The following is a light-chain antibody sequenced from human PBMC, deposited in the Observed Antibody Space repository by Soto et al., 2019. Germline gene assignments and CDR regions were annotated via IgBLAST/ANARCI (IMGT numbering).Light chain of an antibody. Sequence: SYELTQPPSVSVSPGQTARITCSGDALPQKYVCWYQQKSGQAPVLVIYDDSKRPSGIPERFSGSSSGTMATLTISGAQVEDEADYYCYSTGSSDNHRVFGGGTQLTVL. CDR3: YSTGSSDNHRV. J-gene: IGLJ2*01. V-gene: IGLV3-10*01. CDR2: DDS. CDR1: ALPQKY.